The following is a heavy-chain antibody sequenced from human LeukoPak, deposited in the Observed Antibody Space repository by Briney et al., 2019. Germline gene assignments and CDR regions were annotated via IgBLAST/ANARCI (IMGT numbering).Heavy chain of an antibody. Sequence: GGSLRLSCAASGFTFSGYEMNWVRQAPGKGLEWVSYISSSGNTRYYADSVKGRFTISRDNAKNSLYLQMNSLKCEDTAVYYCAREWDSGSYYLGYFDYWGQGTLVTVSS. CDR1: GFTFSGYE. D-gene: IGHD1-26*01. CDR2: ISSSGNTR. J-gene: IGHJ4*02. CDR3: AREWDSGSYYLGYFDY. V-gene: IGHV3-48*03.